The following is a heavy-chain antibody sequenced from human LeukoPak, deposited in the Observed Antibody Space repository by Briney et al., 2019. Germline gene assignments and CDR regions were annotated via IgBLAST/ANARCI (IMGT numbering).Heavy chain of an antibody. CDR2: INHSGST. CDR1: GGSFSGYY. V-gene: IGHV4-34*01. J-gene: IGHJ4*02. D-gene: IGHD6-6*01. CDR3: ARESTIAARLFDY. Sequence: SETLSLTCAVYGGSFSGYYWSWIRQPPGKGLEWIGEINHSGSTNYNPSLKSRVTISVDTSKNQFSLKLSSVTAADTAVYYCARESTIAARLFDYWGQGTLVTVSS.